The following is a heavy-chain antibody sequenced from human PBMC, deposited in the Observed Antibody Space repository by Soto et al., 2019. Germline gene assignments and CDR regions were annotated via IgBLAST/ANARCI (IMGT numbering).Heavy chain of an antibody. CDR3: ARGNRVDRAKVCDY. J-gene: IGHJ4*02. CDR2: ISSSSSTI. V-gene: IGHV3-48*02. CDR1: GFTCSSYS. D-gene: IGHD5-18*01. Sequence: EVQLVESGGGLEQPGGSLRLSCAASGFTCSSYSMNWVRQAPGTGLEWVSYISSSSSTIYYADSVKGRFTISRDNDKNSLYLHLKSLRDADTGAYYCARGNRVDRAKVCDYWGQGTLVTGSS.